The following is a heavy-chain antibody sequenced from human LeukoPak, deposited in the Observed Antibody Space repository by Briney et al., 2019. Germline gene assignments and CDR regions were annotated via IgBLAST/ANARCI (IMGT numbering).Heavy chain of an antibody. J-gene: IGHJ4*02. D-gene: IGHD3-10*01. CDR3: AKRGVVIRVVLVGFHKEAYYFDS. Sequence: PGGSLRLSCAVSGITLSNYDMSWVRQAPGKGLEWVAGIRGSGGGTVYADSVEGRFTISRDNPKNTLYLQMNSLRAEDTAVYFCAKRGVVIRVVLVGFHKEAYYFDSWGQGALVTVSS. CDR1: GITLSNYD. V-gene: IGHV3-23*01. CDR2: IRGSGGGT.